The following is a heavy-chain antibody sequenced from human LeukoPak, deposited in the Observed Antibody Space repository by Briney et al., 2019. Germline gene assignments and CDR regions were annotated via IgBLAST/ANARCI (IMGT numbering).Heavy chain of an antibody. CDR3: AKDPKIPQQPLDY. V-gene: IGHV3-23*01. CDR2: ISGSGGST. CDR1: GFTFSSYA. J-gene: IGHJ4*01. Sequence: RGSLRLSCAASGFTFSSYAMSWVCQAPGKGLEWVSAISGSGGSTYYADSVNGRFTISRDNSKNTLYLQMNSLRAEDTAVYYCAKDPKIPQQPLDYWGHGNLVSVSS. D-gene: IGHD6-13*01.